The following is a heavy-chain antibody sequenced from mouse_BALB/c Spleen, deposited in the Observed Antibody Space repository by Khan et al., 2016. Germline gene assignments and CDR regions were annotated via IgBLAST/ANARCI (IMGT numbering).Heavy chain of an antibody. CDR1: GYTFSSYW. CDR2: ILPGSGST. V-gene: IGHV1-9*01. CDR3: ARGGTTARFAY. D-gene: IGHD1-2*01. J-gene: IGHJ3*01. Sequence: QVQLQQSGAELMKPGASVKISCKATGYTFSSYWIEWVKQRPGHGLEWIGEILPGSGSTNYNEKFKGKATFTADTSSKTAYMQLSSLTSEDSAVYYCARGGTTARFAYWGQGTLVTVSA.